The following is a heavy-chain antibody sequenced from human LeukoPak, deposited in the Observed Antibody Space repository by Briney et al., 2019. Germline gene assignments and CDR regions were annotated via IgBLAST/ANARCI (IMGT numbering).Heavy chain of an antibody. D-gene: IGHD6-13*01. CDR2: IGTRDTAM. CDR3: VRHSSSWYNY. CDR1: GFTFTTYV. V-gene: IGHV3-48*01. J-gene: IGHJ4*02. Sequence: GGSLRLSCAASGFTFTTYVMNWVRQPPGRGLEWISYIGTRDTAMYYADSVKGRFTISRDNSKDTLYLQLSSLRAEDTAVYYCVRHSSSWYNYWGQGTLVTVSS.